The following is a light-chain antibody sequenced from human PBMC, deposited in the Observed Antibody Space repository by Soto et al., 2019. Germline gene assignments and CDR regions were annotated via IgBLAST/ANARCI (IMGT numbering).Light chain of an antibody. Sequence: EVVLSQSPGTLSLSPVERATLSCRAGHSISRNLAWYQQKPGQPPRLLIYGASTRASGIPARFSGSGFGTDFTLTISSLEPEDAAVYYCRQRSNWLPITFGQGTLLEVK. CDR1: HSISRN. CDR3: RQRSNWLPIT. J-gene: IGKJ5*01. CDR2: GAS. V-gene: IGKV3-11*01.